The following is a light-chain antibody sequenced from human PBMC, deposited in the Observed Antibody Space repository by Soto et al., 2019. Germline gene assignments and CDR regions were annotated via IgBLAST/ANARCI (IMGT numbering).Light chain of an antibody. CDR2: EGS. V-gene: IGLV2-23*01. Sequence: QSALTQPASVSGSPGQSITISCTGTSSDVGSYNLVSWYQQHPGKAPKLMIYEGSKRPSGVSNRFSGSKSGNTASLTISGLQAEDEADYYCCSYAGRSPVLFGGGTQLTVL. J-gene: IGLJ2*01. CDR3: CSYAGRSPVL. CDR1: SSDVGSYNL.